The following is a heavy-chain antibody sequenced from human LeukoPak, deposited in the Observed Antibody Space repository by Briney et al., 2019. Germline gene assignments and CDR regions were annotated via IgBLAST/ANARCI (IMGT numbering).Heavy chain of an antibody. CDR2: IYNSGST. V-gene: IGHV4-59*01. CDR3: AGSSVRQYSLHFDY. Sequence: PSETLSLTCTVSGDSISSYYWSWIRQPPGRGLEWIGYIYNSGSTNYNPSLKSRVTISVDTSKNQFSLKLSSVTAADTAVYYCAGSSVRQYSLHFDYWGQGTLVTVSS. D-gene: IGHD3-10*01. CDR1: GDSISSYY. J-gene: IGHJ4*02.